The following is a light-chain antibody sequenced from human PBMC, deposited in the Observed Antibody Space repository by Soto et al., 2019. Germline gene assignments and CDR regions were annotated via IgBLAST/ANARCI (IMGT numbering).Light chain of an antibody. CDR3: RSYTSSSTYV. V-gene: IGLV2-14*01. J-gene: IGLJ1*01. CDR2: DVS. Sequence: QSVLAQPASVSGSPGQSITISCTGTSSDVGGFNYVSWYQQHPGKVPKLMIYDVSNRPSGVSNRFSGSKSGNTASLTISGLQGEDEADYYCRSYTSSSTYVFGTGTKVTVL. CDR1: SSDVGGFNY.